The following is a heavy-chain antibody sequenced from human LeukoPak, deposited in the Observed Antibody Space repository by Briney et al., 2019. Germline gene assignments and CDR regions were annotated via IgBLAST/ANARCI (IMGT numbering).Heavy chain of an antibody. D-gene: IGHD3-3*01. CDR1: GFTFSSYA. Sequence: GGSLRLSCAASGFTFSSYAMSWVRQAPGKGLEWVSAISGSGGSTYYADSVKGRFTISRDNSKNTLYLQMNSLRAEDTAVYYCARGIDDFWSGYYHYYYYGMDVWGQGTTVTVSS. J-gene: IGHJ6*02. CDR2: ISGSGGST. V-gene: IGHV3-23*01. CDR3: ARGIDDFWSGYYHYYYYGMDV.